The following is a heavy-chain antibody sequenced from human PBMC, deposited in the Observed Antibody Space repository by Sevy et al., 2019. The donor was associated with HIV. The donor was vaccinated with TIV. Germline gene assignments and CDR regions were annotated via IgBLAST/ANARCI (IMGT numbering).Heavy chain of an antibody. CDR3: ATTKDYYESSGDPFDY. Sequence: ASVKVSCKVSGYTLTKLAMHWVRQGPGKGLEWMGSFDPEDEETIYAQKFQGIVTMTEDTSTETAYMELSSLRSEDTAVYYCATTKDYYESSGDPFDYWGQGTLVTVSS. J-gene: IGHJ4*02. D-gene: IGHD3-22*01. CDR2: FDPEDEET. CDR1: GYTLTKLA. V-gene: IGHV1-24*01.